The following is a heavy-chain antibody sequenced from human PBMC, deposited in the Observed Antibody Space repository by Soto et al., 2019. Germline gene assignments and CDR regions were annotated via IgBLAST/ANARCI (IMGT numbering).Heavy chain of an antibody. V-gene: IGHV3-21*06. J-gene: IGHJ6*02. Sequence: GGSLGLSWAASGFIFSSHNMNWVRQAPGKGLEWVSSITGSSSYIFYADSVKGRFTISRDNAKNTVYLQVNSLRAEETGVYYCARLVASETGYGMDVWGQGTTVTVSS. D-gene: IGHD3-9*01. CDR3: ARLVASETGYGMDV. CDR1: GFIFSSHN. CDR2: ITGSSSYI.